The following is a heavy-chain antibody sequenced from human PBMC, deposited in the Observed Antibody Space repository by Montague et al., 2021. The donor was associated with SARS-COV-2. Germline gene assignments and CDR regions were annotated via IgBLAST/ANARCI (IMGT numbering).Heavy chain of an antibody. Sequence: SETLSLTCTVSGGSISSYYWSWIRQPPGKGLEWIGYIYYSGSTNYNPSLKSRVTISVDTFKNQFSLKLSSATAADTAVYYCAREVRYYYDSSGPGAFDIWGQGTMVTVSS. CDR3: AREVRYYYDSSGPGAFDI. D-gene: IGHD3-22*01. CDR2: IYYSGST. CDR1: GGSISSYY. V-gene: IGHV4-59*01. J-gene: IGHJ3*02.